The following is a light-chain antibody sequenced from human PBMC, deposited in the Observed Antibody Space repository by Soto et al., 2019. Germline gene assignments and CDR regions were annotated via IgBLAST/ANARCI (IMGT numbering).Light chain of an antibody. CDR2: KAS. J-gene: IGKJ1*01. V-gene: IGKV1-5*03. CDR3: QQYASSSPWT. CDR1: QSISSW. Sequence: DIQMTQSPSTLSASVGDRVTITCRASQSISSWLAWYQQKPGRAPKLLIYKASSLETGVPSRFSGSGSGTEFTLIIISLQPDDFACHYCQQYASSSPWTFGQGTKVEIK.